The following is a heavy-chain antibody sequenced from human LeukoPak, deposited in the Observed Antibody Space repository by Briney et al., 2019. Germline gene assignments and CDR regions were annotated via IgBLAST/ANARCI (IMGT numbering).Heavy chain of an antibody. CDR3: ARDLRPYSGYAVDHDY. J-gene: IGHJ4*02. CDR2: INPNSGGT. V-gene: IGHV1-2*02. CDR1: GYTFTGYY. Sequence: ASVKVSCKASGYTFTGYYMHWVRQAPGQGLEWMGWINPNSGGTNYAQKFQGRVTMTRDTSISTAYMELSRLRSDDTAVYYCARDLRPYSGYAVDHDYWGQGTLVTVSS. D-gene: IGHD5-12*01.